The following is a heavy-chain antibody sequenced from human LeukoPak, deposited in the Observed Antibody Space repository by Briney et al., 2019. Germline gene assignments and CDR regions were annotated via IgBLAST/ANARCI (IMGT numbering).Heavy chain of an antibody. CDR2: ISGSGYST. Sequence: PGGSLRLSCAASGFAFSSYAMTWVRQAPGKGLEWVSSISGSGYSTYYADSVKGRFTISRDNSKNTLYLQMNSLRGEDTAVYYCAKGVGIEGAGHFDPWGQGTVVTVSS. D-gene: IGHD6-13*01. V-gene: IGHV3-23*01. CDR1: GFAFSSYA. CDR3: AKGVGIEGAGHFDP. J-gene: IGHJ5*02.